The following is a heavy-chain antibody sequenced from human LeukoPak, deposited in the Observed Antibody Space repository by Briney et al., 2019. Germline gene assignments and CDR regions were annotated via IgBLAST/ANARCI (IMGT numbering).Heavy chain of an antibody. CDR3: ARGGDYDVLTGYHYYFDY. CDR2: IYTSGST. J-gene: IGHJ4*02. D-gene: IGHD3-9*01. CDR1: SGSISSGSSY. V-gene: IGHV4-61*09. Sequence: PSETLSLTCSVSSGSISSGSSYWNWTRQPAGKGLEWIGHIYTSGSTHYNPSLKSRATISADTSKNQFSLNLSSVTAADTAVYFCARGGDYDVLTGYHYYFDYWGQGTLVTVSS.